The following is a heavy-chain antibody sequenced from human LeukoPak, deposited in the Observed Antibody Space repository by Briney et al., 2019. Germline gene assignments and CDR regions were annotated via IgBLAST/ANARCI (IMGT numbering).Heavy chain of an antibody. D-gene: IGHD3-16*01. CDR1: GGPISSGGYY. Sequence: PSQTLSLTCTVSGGPISSGGYYWSWIRQHPGKGLEWIGYIYCSGSTYYNPSLKSRVTISVDTSKNQFSLKLSSVTAADTAVYYCARERLGYGMDVWGQGTTVTVSS. V-gene: IGHV4-31*03. CDR2: IYCSGST. J-gene: IGHJ6*02. CDR3: ARERLGYGMDV.